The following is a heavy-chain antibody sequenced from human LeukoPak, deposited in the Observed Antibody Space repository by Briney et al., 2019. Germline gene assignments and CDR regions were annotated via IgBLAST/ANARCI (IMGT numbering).Heavy chain of an antibody. CDR1: GFTFSNAW. CDR3: TTDLKVDYDILTGYYLNDY. CDR2: IKSKTDGGTT. D-gene: IGHD3-9*01. V-gene: IGHV3-15*01. J-gene: IGHJ4*02. Sequence: GGSLRLSCAASGFTFSNAWMSWVRQAPGKGPEWIGRIKSKTDGGTTDYAAPVKGRFTISRDDSKDTLYLQMNSLKTEDTAVYYCTTDLKVDYDILTGYYLNDYWGQGTLVTVSS.